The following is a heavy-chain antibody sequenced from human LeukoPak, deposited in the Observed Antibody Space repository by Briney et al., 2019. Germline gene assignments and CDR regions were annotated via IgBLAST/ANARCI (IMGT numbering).Heavy chain of an antibody. V-gene: IGHV1-18*04. CDR3: ARENSGYFDY. CDR1: GYTFTGYY. D-gene: IGHD1-26*01. J-gene: IGHJ4*02. CDR2: ISAYNGNT. Sequence: ASVKVSCKASGYTFTGYYMHWVRQAPGQGLEWMGWISAYNGNTNYAQKLQGRVTMTTDTSTSTAYMELRSLRSDDTAVYYCARENSGYFDYWGQGTLVTVSS.